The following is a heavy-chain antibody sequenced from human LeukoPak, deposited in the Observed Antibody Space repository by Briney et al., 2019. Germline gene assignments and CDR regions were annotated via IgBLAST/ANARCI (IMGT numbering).Heavy chain of an antibody. Sequence: ASVKVSCKASGGTFSSYAISGWRQAPGQGLEGLGGIIPIFGTENYAKTFQGRVTITAAKSTSTTYYELSSLRSEDTVAYYCAILPPFDSSGWYWFDPWGQGTLVTVSS. D-gene: IGHD3-22*01. CDR1: GGTFSSYA. V-gene: IGHV1-69*06. CDR2: IIPIFGTE. J-gene: IGHJ5*02. CDR3: AILPPFDSSGWYWFDP.